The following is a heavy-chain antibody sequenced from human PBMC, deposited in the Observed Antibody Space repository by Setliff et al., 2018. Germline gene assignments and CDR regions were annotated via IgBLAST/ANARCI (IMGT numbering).Heavy chain of an antibody. D-gene: IGHD3-3*01. CDR1: GGSFDSDSHY. Sequence: PSETLSLTCTVSGGSFDSDSHYWSWMRQPPGKGLEWIGHIFKSGTNFHPSFRSRVSMSVDTSKSQFSLELTSVTAADTALYYCAGDHFGVAGDSWGPGTLVTVSS. J-gene: IGHJ4*02. CDR2: IFKSGT. V-gene: IGHV4-61*09. CDR3: AGDHFGVAGDS.